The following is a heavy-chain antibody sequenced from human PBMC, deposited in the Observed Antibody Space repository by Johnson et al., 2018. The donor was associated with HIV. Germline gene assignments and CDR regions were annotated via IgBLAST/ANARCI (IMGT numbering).Heavy chain of an antibody. V-gene: IGHV3-7*01. Sequence: VQLVESGGGVVQPGGSLRLSCAASGFTFSSYWMSWVRQAPGKGLEWVANIKQDGSEKYYVDSVKGRFTISRDNAKNSLYLQMNSLRAEDTAVYYCARDYYNFWSGYSNAFDIWGQGTMVTVSS. CDR2: IKQDGSEK. CDR3: ARDYYNFWSGYSNAFDI. CDR1: GFTFSSYW. J-gene: IGHJ3*02. D-gene: IGHD3-3*01.